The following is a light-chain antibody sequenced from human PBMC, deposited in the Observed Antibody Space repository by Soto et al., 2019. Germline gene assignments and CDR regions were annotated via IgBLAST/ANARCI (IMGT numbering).Light chain of an antibody. V-gene: IGKV1-33*01. CDR1: QDISNY. J-gene: IGKJ1*01. Sequence: DIQMTRSPSSLSASVGDRVTIACQASQDISNYLNWYQQKPGKAPKLLIYDASNLETGVPSRFSGSGSGTDFTFTISSLQTEDIATYYCQQYDNHWTFGQGTKVDIX. CDR3: QQYDNHWT. CDR2: DAS.